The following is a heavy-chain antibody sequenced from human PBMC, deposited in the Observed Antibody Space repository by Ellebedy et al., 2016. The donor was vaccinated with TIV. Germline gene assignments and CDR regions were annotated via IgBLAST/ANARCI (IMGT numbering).Heavy chain of an antibody. CDR3: ARWGGSSGRFQGPYDF. J-gene: IGHJ4*02. CDR2: INPILGVT. CDR1: GGTFSTYA. V-gene: IGHV1-69*04. D-gene: IGHD1-26*01. Sequence: AASVKVSCKASGGTFSTYAFNWVRQAPGQGLEWMGRINPILGVTEYARNFQGRLTFTADKYTTTAYMELRSLRSEDTAVYYCARWGGSSGRFQGPYDFWGQGTLVAVSS.